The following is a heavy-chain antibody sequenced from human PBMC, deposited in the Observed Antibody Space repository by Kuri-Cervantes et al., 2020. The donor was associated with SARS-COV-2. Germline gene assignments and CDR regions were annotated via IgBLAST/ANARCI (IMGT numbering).Heavy chain of an antibody. J-gene: IGHJ6*03. CDR2: VYYSGST. CDR1: GGSINNYY. V-gene: IGHV4-59*01. D-gene: IGHD2-21*02. CDR3: ARVLFSCDGDCYSRNYFYYMDV. Sequence: GSLRLSCTVSGGSINNYYWSWVRQPPGKGLEWVGYVYYSGSTDYNPSLKSRVTISVDRSKRQFSLKLSSVTAADSAVYYCARVLFSCDGDCYSRNYFYYMDVWGKGTTVTVSS.